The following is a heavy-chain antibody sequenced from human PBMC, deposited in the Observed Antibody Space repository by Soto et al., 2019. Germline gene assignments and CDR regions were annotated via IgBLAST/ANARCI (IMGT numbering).Heavy chain of an antibody. V-gene: IGHV4-59*01. CDR1: GGSISSYY. D-gene: IGHD4-17*01. J-gene: IGHJ4*02. CDR3: ARGPPSTVPLIFDY. CDR2: IYYSGST. Sequence: QVQLQESGPGLVKPSETLSLTCTVSGGSISSYYWSWIRQPPGKGLEWIGYIYYSGSTNYNPSLKSRVTISVDTSKNQFSLKLSSVTAADTAVYYCARGPPSTVPLIFDYWGQGTLVTVSS.